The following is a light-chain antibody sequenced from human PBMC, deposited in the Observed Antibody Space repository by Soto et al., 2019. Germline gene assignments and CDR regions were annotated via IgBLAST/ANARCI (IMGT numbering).Light chain of an antibody. V-gene: IGKV1-5*01. CDR2: DAS. CDR1: QSISYW. Sequence: DIQMTQSPSSLSASVGDRVTITCRASQSISYWLAWYQQKPGKAPKLLIYDASTLKSGVPSRFNGSGSGTEFTLTISSLQPEDFATYYCQQFNTFWWTFGQGTKVDI. J-gene: IGKJ1*01. CDR3: QQFNTFWWT.